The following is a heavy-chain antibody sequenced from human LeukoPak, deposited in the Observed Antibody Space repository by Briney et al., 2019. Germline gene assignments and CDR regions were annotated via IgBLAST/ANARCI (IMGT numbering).Heavy chain of an antibody. Sequence: SETLSLTCAVYGGSFSGYYWSWIRQPPGKGLEWIGEINHSGSTNYNPSLKSRVTISVDTSKNQFSLKLSSVTAADTAIYYCAKDFSSSSTVYYYYYMDVWGKGTTVTVSS. CDR2: INHSGST. J-gene: IGHJ6*03. V-gene: IGHV4-34*01. CDR3: AKDFSSSSTVYYYYYMDV. CDR1: GGSFSGYY. D-gene: IGHD6-6*01.